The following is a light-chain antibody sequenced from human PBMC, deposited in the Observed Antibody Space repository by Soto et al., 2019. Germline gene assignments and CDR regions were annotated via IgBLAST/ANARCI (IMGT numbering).Light chain of an antibody. CDR3: QQYGSSPYT. CDR2: DAS. V-gene: IGKV3D-20*01. Sequence: EIVLTQSPGTLSLSPGERATLSCGASQSVRFNYLAWYQQKVGLAPRLLIYDASRRATGTPDRFSGSGSGTDFTLTISRLEPEDFAVYVCQQYGSSPYTFGQGTNLEIK. J-gene: IGKJ2*01. CDR1: QSVRFNY.